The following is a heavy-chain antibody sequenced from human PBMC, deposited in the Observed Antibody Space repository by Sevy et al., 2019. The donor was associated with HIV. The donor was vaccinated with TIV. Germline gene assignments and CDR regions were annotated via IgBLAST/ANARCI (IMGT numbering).Heavy chain of an antibody. D-gene: IGHD3-3*01. CDR1: GFTFSDHY. V-gene: IGHV3-72*01. Sequence: GGSLRLSCAASGFTFSDHYMDWVRQAPGKGLEWVGRTRNKANSYTTEYAASVKGRFTISRDDSKNSLYLQMNSLRAEDTAVYYCARDPLFPGGVVISHDAFDIWGQGTMVTVSS. J-gene: IGHJ3*02. CDR2: TRNKANSYTT. CDR3: ARDPLFPGGVVISHDAFDI.